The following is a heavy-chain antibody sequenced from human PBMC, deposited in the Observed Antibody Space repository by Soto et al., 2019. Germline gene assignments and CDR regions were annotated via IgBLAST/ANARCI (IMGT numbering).Heavy chain of an antibody. D-gene: IGHD2-15*01. V-gene: IGHV4-30-4*01. CDR1: GGSISSGDYY. CDR3: ARGSGGVVAGFDY. CDR2: IYYSGST. J-gene: IGHJ4*02. Sequence: SETLSLTCTVSGGSISSGDYYWSWIRQPPGKGREWIGYIYYSGSTYYNPSLKSRVTISVDTSKNQFSLKLSSVTAAETAVYYCARGSGGVVAGFDYWGQGTLITVSS.